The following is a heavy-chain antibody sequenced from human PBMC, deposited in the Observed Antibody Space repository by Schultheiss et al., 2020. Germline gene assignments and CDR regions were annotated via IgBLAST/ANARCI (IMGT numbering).Heavy chain of an antibody. CDR1: GYTFTGYY. CDR2: INPNSGGT. Sequence: ASVKVSCKASGYTFTGYYMHWVRQAPGQGLEWMGWINPNSGGTNYAQKFQGRVTMTRDTSISTAYMELSRLRSDDTAVYYCARYGSGTYYYYGMDVWGQGPTVTVSS. CDR3: ARYGSGTYYYYGMDV. J-gene: IGHJ6*02. D-gene: IGHD3-10*01. V-gene: IGHV1-2*02.